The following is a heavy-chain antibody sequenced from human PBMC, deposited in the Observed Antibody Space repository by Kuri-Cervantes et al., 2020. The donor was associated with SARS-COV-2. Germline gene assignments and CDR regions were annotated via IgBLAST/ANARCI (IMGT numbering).Heavy chain of an antibody. J-gene: IGHJ3*02. V-gene: IGHV3-30-3*01. CDR2: MSYDGSNK. CDR1: GFTFSSYA. Sequence: GESLKISCAASGFTFSSYAMSWVRQAPGKGLEWVAVMSYDGSNKYYADSVKGRFTISRDNSKDTLYLQMNSLRAEDTAVYYCAKGRIHHSDAFDIWGQGTMVTVSS. D-gene: IGHD1-14*01. CDR3: AKGRIHHSDAFDI.